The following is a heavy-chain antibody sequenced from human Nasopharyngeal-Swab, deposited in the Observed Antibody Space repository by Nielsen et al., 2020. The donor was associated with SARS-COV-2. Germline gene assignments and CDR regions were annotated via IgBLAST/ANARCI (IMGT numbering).Heavy chain of an antibody. J-gene: IGHJ6*02. CDR1: GFTFSSYE. V-gene: IGHV3-48*03. Sequence: GESLKISCAASGFTFSSYEMNWVRQAPGKGQEWVSYISSSGSTIYYADSGKGRFTISRDNAKNSLYLQMNSLRAEDTAVYYCARDDTRVVVVAAWDYYGMDVWGQGTTVTVSS. CDR3: ARDDTRVVVVAAWDYYGMDV. D-gene: IGHD2-21*02. CDR2: ISSSGSTI.